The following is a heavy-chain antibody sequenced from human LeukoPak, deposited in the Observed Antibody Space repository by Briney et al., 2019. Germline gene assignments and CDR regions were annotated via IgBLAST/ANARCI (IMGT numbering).Heavy chain of an antibody. CDR2: MSYDGSNK. CDR1: GFTFGSYG. V-gene: IGHV3-30*18. CDR3: AKDLRQWLIINYFDY. D-gene: IGHD6-19*01. J-gene: IGHJ4*02. Sequence: SGGSLRLSCAASGFTFGSYGMHWVRQAPGKGLEWVAVMSYDGSNKYYADSVKGRFTISRDNSKNTLYLQMNSLRTEDTAVYYCAKDLRQWLIINYFDYWGQGTLVTVSS.